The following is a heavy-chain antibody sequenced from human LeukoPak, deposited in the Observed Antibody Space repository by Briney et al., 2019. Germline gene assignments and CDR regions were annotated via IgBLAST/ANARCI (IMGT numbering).Heavy chain of an antibody. J-gene: IGHJ4*02. Sequence: PGGSLRLSCAASGFTFSDYWMHWVRQAPGKGLVWVSIINTDTRGTYYADSVKGRFTISRDNAKNTLYLQMNSLGAEDTAVYYCARAGAYHFDNWGPGTLVTVSS. CDR1: GFTFSDYW. D-gene: IGHD3-16*01. V-gene: IGHV3-74*01. CDR2: INTDTRGT. CDR3: ARAGAYHFDN.